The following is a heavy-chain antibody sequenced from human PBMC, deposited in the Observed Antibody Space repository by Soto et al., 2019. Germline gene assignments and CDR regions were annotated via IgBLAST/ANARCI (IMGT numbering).Heavy chain of an antibody. D-gene: IGHD4-17*01. CDR3: ACLGPDYGKYNWFDP. V-gene: IGHV5-51*01. J-gene: IGHJ5*02. CDR1: GYSFTSYW. CDR2: IYPGDSDT. Sequence: PGESLKISCKGSGYSFTSYWIGWVRQMPGKGLEWMGIIYPGDSDTRCSPSFQGQVTISADKSISTAYLQWSSLKASDTAMYYCACLGPDYGKYNWFDPWGQGTLVPVSS.